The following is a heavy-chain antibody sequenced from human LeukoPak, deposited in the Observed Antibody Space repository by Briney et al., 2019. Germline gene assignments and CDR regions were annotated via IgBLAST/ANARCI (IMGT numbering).Heavy chain of an antibody. J-gene: IGHJ3*02. CDR3: ASLADWYYYDSSDYALGAFDI. D-gene: IGHD3-22*01. CDR2: IYHTGSI. V-gene: IGHV4-59*01. CDR1: GGSIRSFY. Sequence: SETLSLTCTVSGGSIRSFYWNWIRQSPGKGLEWIGYIYHTGSINYNPSLKSRVTISVDTSKNQFSLELSSVTAADTAVYYCASLADWYYYDSSDYALGAFDIWGQGTLVTVSS.